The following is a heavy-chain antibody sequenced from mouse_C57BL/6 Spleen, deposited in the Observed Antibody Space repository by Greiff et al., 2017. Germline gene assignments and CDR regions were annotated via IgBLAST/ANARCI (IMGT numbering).Heavy chain of an antibody. V-gene: IGHV1-69*01. D-gene: IGHD1-1*01. J-gene: IGHJ2*01. CDR3: ARRTTVVGFDY. Sequence: QVQLQQPGAELVMPGASVKLSCKASGYTFTSYWMHWVKQRPGQGLEWIGEIDPSDSYTNYNQKFKGKSTLTVDKSSSTAYMHLSSLTSEDSAVYYCARRTTVVGFDYWGQGTTLTVSS. CDR2: IDPSDSYT. CDR1: GYTFTSYW.